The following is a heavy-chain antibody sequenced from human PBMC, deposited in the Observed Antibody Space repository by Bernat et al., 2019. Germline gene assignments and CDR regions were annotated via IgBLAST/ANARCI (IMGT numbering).Heavy chain of an antibody. CDR2: IKPDGGEK. J-gene: IGHJ4*02. Sequence: EVQLVESGGGLVQPGGSLRLSCAASGFTFNNYRMSWVRQAPVKGREWVASIKPDGGEKCYMDSVKGRFTISRDNAENSLYLQMDSLRGEDTAVYYCARQLIYGGNAFFDYWGQGILVTVSS. CDR1: GFTFNNYR. D-gene: IGHD4-23*01. CDR3: ARQLIYGGNAFFDY. V-gene: IGHV3-7*03.